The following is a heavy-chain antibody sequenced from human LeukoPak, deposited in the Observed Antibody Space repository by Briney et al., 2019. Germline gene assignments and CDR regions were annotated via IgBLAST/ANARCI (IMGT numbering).Heavy chain of an antibody. J-gene: IGHJ4*02. V-gene: IGHV3-23*01. CDR3: AKAYNSWGGDFDY. D-gene: IGHD2/OR15-2a*01. CDR1: GFTFSSQA. Sequence: PGGSLRLSCAASGFTFSSQAMSWVRQAPGKGLQWVSALSGSGDSIYYADSVKGRFTISRDNSKNTLYLQMNSLRAEDTAVYYCAKAYNSWGGDFDYWGQGTLVTVSS. CDR2: LSGSGDSI.